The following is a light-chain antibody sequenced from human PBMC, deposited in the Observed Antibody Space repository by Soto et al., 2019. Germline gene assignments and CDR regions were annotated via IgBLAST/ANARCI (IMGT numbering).Light chain of an antibody. CDR1: QGISNY. V-gene: IGKV1-27*01. Sequence: DIQMTQSPSSLSASAGDRVTITCRASQGISNYLAWYQQKPGEVPKLLIYAASTLQSGVSSRFSGSRYGTDFTLTISSLRPEDVATYYCQKYNDVPPLTFGGGTRVEIK. CDR2: AAS. CDR3: QKYNDVPPLT. J-gene: IGKJ4*01.